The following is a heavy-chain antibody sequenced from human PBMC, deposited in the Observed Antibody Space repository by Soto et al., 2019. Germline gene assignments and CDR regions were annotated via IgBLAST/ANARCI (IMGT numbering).Heavy chain of an antibody. CDR1: GGSISSSGYY. CDR2: IYYSGST. Sequence: SETLSLTCSVSGGSISSSGYYWSWIRQHPGKGLEWIGYIYYSGSTYYNPSLKSRVTISADTSKNQFSVKLNIVTAADTAVYYCARVGQDYLNAFDIWGQGTMVTVSS. CDR3: ARVGQDYLNAFDI. V-gene: IGHV4-31*03. J-gene: IGHJ3*02. D-gene: IGHD4-17*01.